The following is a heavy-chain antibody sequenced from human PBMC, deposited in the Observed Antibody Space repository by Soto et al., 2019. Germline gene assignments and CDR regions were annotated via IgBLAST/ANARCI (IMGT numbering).Heavy chain of an antibody. CDR2: IYWDDDK. Sequence: QITLKESGPTLVKPTQTLTLTCTFSGFSLSTSGVGVGWIRQPPGKALEWLALIYWDDDKRYSPSLKSRLTITKDTSKNQVVLTMTNMDPVDTATYYCARSKGVVVPAASESNYYYVMDVWGQGTTVTVSS. CDR3: ARSKGVVVPAASESNYYYVMDV. D-gene: IGHD2-2*01. CDR1: GFSLSTSGVG. J-gene: IGHJ6*02. V-gene: IGHV2-5*02.